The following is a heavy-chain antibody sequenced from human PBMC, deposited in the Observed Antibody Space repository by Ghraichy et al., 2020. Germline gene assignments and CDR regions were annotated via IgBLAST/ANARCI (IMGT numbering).Heavy chain of an antibody. CDR1: GGSISSSSYY. CDR2: IYYSGST. Sequence: SETLSLTCTVSGGSISSSSYYWGWIRQPPGKGLEWIGSIYYSGSTYYNPSLKSRVTISVDTSKNQFSLKLSSVTAADTAVYYCARHGYCSSTSCFSAVAFDIWGQGTMVTVSS. J-gene: IGHJ3*02. V-gene: IGHV4-39*01. CDR3: ARHGYCSSTSCFSAVAFDI. D-gene: IGHD2-2*03.